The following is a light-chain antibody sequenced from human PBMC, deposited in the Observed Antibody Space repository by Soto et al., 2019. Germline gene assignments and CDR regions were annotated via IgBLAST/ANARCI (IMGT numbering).Light chain of an antibody. CDR3: QQRFNWQVT. CDR1: QSINNY. J-gene: IGKJ5*01. Sequence: EIVLTQSPVTLSLSPGERATLSCRASQSINNYLAWYQQKPGQAPRLLIYDASNRATGIPARFSGSGSGTDFTLPISSLEPEDFAGYYCQQRFNWQVTFGQGTRLDIK. V-gene: IGKV3-11*01. CDR2: DAS.